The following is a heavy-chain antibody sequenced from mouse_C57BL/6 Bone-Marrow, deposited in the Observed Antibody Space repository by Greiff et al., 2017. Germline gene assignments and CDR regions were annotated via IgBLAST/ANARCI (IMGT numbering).Heavy chain of an antibody. J-gene: IGHJ2*01. Sequence: VKLVESGPELVKPGASVKISCKASGYAFSSSWMNWVKQRPGKGLEWIGRIYPGDGDTNYNGKFKGKATLTADKSSSTAYMQLSSLTSEDSAVXVCAAEGSYLDYFDYWGQGTTLTVSS. CDR1: GYAFSSSW. CDR3: AAEGSYLDYFDY. V-gene: IGHV1-82*01. CDR2: IYPGDGDT. D-gene: IGHD5-1*01.